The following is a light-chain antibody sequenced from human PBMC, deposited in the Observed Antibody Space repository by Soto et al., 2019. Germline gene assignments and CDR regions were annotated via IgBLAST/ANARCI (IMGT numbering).Light chain of an antibody. CDR1: SSNIGSNT. V-gene: IGLV1-44*01. J-gene: IGLJ1*01. CDR3: ATWDDSLNGYV. Sequence: QSVLTQPPSASGTPGQRVTISCSGNSSNIGSNTVNWSQQLPGTAPKLLIYTNNLRPSGVPDRFSGSKSGTSASLAISGLQSEDEADYYCATWDDSLNGYVFGTGTKLTVL. CDR2: TNN.